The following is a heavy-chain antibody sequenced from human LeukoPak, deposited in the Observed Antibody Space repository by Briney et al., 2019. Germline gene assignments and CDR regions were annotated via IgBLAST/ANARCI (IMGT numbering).Heavy chain of an antibody. D-gene: IGHD2-21*02. Sequence: GRSLRLSCAASGFTFSSYAMHWVRQAPGKGLEWVAVISYDGSNKYYADSVKGRFTISRDNSKNTLYLQMNSLRAEDTAVYYCARRLAYCGGDCYSSFRGHDYYYYDMDVWGQGTTVTVSS. CDR1: GFTFSSYA. V-gene: IGHV3-30-3*01. CDR3: ARRLAYCGGDCYSSFRGHDYYYYDMDV. J-gene: IGHJ6*02. CDR2: ISYDGSNK.